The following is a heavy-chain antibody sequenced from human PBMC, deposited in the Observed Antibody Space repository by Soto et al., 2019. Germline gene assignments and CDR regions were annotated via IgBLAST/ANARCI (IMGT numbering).Heavy chain of an antibody. V-gene: IGHV1-69*01. Sequence: QVQLVQSGAEVKKPGSSVKVSCKASGGTFSSYAISWVRQAPGQGLEWMGGIIPIFGTANYAQKFQGRVTITADESTSTAYMELSSLRSEATAVYYCARDAYYYDSSDPGAFDIWGQGTMVTVSS. D-gene: IGHD3-22*01. CDR2: IIPIFGTA. CDR3: ARDAYYYDSSDPGAFDI. CDR1: GGTFSSYA. J-gene: IGHJ3*02.